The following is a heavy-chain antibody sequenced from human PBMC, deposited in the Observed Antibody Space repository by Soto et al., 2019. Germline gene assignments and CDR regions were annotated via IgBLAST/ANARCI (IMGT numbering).Heavy chain of an antibody. J-gene: IGHJ3*02. CDR3: ARQKGGSGSYYRHAFDI. D-gene: IGHD3-10*01. V-gene: IGHV5-51*01. CDR2: IYPGDSDT. CDR1: GYSFTSYW. Sequence: PGESLKISCKGSGYSFTSYWIGWVRQMPGKGLEWMGIIYPGDSDTRYSPSFQGQVTISADKSISTAYLQWSSLKASDTAMYYCARQKGGSGSYYRHAFDIWGQGTMVTVSS.